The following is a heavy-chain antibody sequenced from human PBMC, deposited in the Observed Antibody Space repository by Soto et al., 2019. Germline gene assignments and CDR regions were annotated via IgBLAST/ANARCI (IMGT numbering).Heavy chain of an antibody. J-gene: IGHJ4*02. CDR3: TKNSAYALDY. V-gene: IGHV4-4*02. CDR1: RYSINNNNW. CDR2: LHHGGST. Sequence: PSETLSLTCDVSRYSINNNNWWSWDRQPPGGGLEWIGELHHGGSTNYNPSLESRATFSVDISKNQFFLKLSSVTAADTAVYYCTKNSAYALDYWGQGTLVTVSS. D-gene: IGHD5-12*01.